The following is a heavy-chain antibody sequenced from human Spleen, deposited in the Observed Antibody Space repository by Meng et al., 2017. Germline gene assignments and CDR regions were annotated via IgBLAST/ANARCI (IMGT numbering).Heavy chain of an antibody. D-gene: IGHD3-9*01. CDR1: GGSISSYY. CDR3: ARAYILTGFPPDY. J-gene: IGHJ4*02. V-gene: IGHV4-59*01. CDR2: IYDTGST. Sequence: SETLSLTCTVSGGSISSYYWSWIRQSPGKGLEWIGYIYDTGSTTYNPSLKSRVTISIDPSKNQFSLKLTSVTAADTAIYYCARAYILTGFPPDYWGPGTLVTVSS.